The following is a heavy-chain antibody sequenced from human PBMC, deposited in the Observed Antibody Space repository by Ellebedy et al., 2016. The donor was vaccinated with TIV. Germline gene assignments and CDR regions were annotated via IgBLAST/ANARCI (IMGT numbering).Heavy chain of an antibody. CDR1: GYTFTSYG. CDR2: ISAYNGDT. J-gene: IGHJ5*02. Sequence: ASVKVSCKASGYTFTSYGISWVRQAPGQGLEWMGWISAYNGDTNYAQKFQGRVTMTTDTFTSKAYMELRSLRYDDTAVYFCARGFYERFDPWGQGTLVTVSS. D-gene: IGHD2/OR15-2a*01. V-gene: IGHV1-18*01. CDR3: ARGFYERFDP.